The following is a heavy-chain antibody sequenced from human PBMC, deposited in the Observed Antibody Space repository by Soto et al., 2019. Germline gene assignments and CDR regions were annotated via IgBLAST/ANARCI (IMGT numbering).Heavy chain of an antibody. CDR2: INPNSGGT. D-gene: IGHD6-19*01. CDR3: GRGEMAGTRKPFDY. CDR1: GYTFTGYY. Sequence: ASVKVSCKASGYTFTGYYMHWVRQAPGQGLEWMGWINPNSGGTNYAQKFQGWVTMTRDTSISTAYMELSRLRSDDTAVYYCGRGEMAGTRKPFDYWGQGTLVTVSS. J-gene: IGHJ4*02. V-gene: IGHV1-2*04.